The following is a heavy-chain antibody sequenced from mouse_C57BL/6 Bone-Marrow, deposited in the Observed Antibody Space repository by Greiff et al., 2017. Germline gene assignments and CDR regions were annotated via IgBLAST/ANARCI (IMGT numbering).Heavy chain of an antibody. CDR2: IDPSDSYT. J-gene: IGHJ2*01. Sequence: QVQLQQPGAELVMPGASVKLSCKASGYTFTSYWMHWVKQRPGQGLEWIGEIDPSDSYTNYNQKFKGKSTLTVDKSSSTAYMQLSSLTSEDYAVYYCEREGYDGYYFYFDYWGQGTTLTVSS. CDR3: EREGYDGYYFYFDY. CDR1: GYTFTSYW. V-gene: IGHV1-69*01. D-gene: IGHD2-3*01.